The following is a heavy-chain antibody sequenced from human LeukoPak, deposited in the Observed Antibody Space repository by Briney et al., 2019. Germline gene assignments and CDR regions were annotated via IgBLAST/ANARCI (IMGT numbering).Heavy chain of an antibody. Sequence: PGGSLRLSCAASGFTFSSYAMSWVRQAPGKGLEWVSAISGSGGSTYYADSVKGRFIISRDNSKNTLYLQMNSLRAEDTAVYYCAKDSPGGVLRYFDWLLFFDYWGQGTLVTVSS. J-gene: IGHJ4*02. CDR3: AKDSPGGVLRYFDWLLFFDY. V-gene: IGHV3-23*01. D-gene: IGHD3-9*01. CDR2: ISGSGGST. CDR1: GFTFSSYA.